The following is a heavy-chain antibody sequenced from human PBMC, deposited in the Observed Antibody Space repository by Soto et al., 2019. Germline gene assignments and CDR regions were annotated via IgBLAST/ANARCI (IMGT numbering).Heavy chain of an antibody. CDR3: ARVGVEQLVYYTLDY. J-gene: IGHJ4*02. CDR1: EGTFSSYA. V-gene: IGHV1-69*12. CDR2: IIPIFGTA. Sequence: QVQLVQSGAEVKKPGSSVKVSCKASEGTFSSYAISWVRQAPGQGLEWMGGIIPIFGTANYAQKFQGRVTITADESSSTAYMELSSLRSEDTAVYYCARVGVEQLVYYTLDYWHQGTLVTVSS. D-gene: IGHD6-6*01.